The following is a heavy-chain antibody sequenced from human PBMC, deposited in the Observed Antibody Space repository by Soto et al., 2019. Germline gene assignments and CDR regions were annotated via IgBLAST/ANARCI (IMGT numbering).Heavy chain of an antibody. D-gene: IGHD3-3*01. Sequence: SVKVSCKASGGTFSSYAISWVRQAPGQGLEWMGGIIPIFGTANYAQKFQGRVTITADESTSTTYMELSGLRSEDTAVYYCASPEQYYDFWSGYYLPQHWGQGTLVTVSS. CDR1: GGTFSSYA. V-gene: IGHV1-69*13. CDR3: ASPEQYYDFWSGYYLPQH. CDR2: IIPIFGTA. J-gene: IGHJ1*01.